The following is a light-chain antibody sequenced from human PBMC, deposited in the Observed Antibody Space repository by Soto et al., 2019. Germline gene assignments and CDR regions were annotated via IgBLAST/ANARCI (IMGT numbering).Light chain of an antibody. J-gene: IGKJ1*01. V-gene: IGKV1-5*03. CDR3: QQYNSYPT. CDR2: KAA. Sequence: DIQMTQSPSTLSASVGDRVTITCRASQSISSWLAWYQQKPGKAPKLLIYKAASLESGGPSRFSGSGSRTEFPLTISSLQPDDFATYYCQQYNSYPTFGQGTKVEIK. CDR1: QSISSW.